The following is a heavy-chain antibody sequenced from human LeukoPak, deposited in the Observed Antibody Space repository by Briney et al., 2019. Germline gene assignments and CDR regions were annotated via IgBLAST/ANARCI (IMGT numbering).Heavy chain of an antibody. CDR3: ARELYYYYYMDV. Sequence: GGSLRLSCAASGFTVSSNYMSWVRQAPGKGLEWVSVIYSGGSTYYADSVKGRFTISRDNSKNTLYLQMNSLRAEDTAVYYCARELYYYYYMDVWGKGTTVTTSS. V-gene: IGHV3-66*01. CDR1: GFTVSSNY. J-gene: IGHJ6*03. CDR2: IYSGGST.